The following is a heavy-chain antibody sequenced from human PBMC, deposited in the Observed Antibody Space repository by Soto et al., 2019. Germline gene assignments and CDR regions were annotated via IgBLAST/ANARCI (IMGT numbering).Heavy chain of an antibody. CDR2: ISSSSSYI. V-gene: IGHV3-21*01. CDR1: GFSFSSYG. CDR3: ARDSSFWSGSSPGDY. J-gene: IGHJ4*02. Sequence: PGGCLRLSCAASGFSFSSYGMNWVRQAPGKGLEWVSSISSSSSYIYYADSVKGRFTISRDNAKNSLYLQMNSLRAEDTAVYYCARDSSFWSGSSPGDYWGQGTLVTVSS. D-gene: IGHD3-3*01.